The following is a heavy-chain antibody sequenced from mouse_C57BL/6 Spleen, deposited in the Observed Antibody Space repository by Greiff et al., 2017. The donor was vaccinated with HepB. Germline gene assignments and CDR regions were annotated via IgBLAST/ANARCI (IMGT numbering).Heavy chain of an antibody. CDR3: ARGVYGHYFDY. V-gene: IGHV5-16*01. CDR1: GFTFSDYY. CDR2: INYDGSST. D-gene: IGHD2-10*02. J-gene: IGHJ2*01. Sequence: EVQVVESEGGLVQPGSSMKLSCTASGFTFSDYYMAWVRQVPEKGLEWVANINYDGSSTYYLDSLKSRFIISRDNAKNILYLQMSSLKSEDTATYYCARGVYGHYFDYWGQGTTLTVSS.